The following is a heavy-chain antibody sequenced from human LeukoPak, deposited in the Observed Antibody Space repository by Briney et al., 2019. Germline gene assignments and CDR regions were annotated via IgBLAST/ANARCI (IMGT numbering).Heavy chain of an antibody. Sequence: QSGGSLRLSCAASGFTFSSYAMSWVRQAPGMGPEWVSAITGTGGHTYYVASVRGRFTVSRDNSRNTLYLQMSSLRGEDSAIYYCAKVRDTREWYKDAFDVWGQGTRVTVSS. D-gene: IGHD3-3*01. CDR3: AKVRDTREWYKDAFDV. CDR2: ITGTGGHT. V-gene: IGHV3-23*01. CDR1: GFTFSSYA. J-gene: IGHJ3*01.